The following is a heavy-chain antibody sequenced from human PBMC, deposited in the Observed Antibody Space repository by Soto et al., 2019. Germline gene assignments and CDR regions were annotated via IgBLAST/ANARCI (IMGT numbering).Heavy chain of an antibody. D-gene: IGHD3-3*01. CDR2: IDYSGST. V-gene: IGHV4-59*08. CDR1: GGSISSNY. Sequence: SETLSLTCTVSGGSISSNYWSWIRQPPGKGLEYIGYIDYSGSTYYNPSLKSRVTISVDTSKNQFSLKLSSVTAADTAVYYCASIRFLEWLGDYWGQGTLVTVSS. CDR3: ASIRFLEWLGDY. J-gene: IGHJ4*02.